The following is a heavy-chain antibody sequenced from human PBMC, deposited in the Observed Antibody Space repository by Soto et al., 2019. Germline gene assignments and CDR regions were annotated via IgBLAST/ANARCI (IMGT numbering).Heavy chain of an antibody. Sequence: ASVKVSCKASGYTFTTYGIGWVRQAPGQGLEWMGWTSDHNGNTDYAQKFQGRVTMTTDTSTTTAYMELRSLRSDDTAVYYCARDRSSSDYWGQGTLVTVSS. CDR1: GYTFTTYG. D-gene: IGHD6-6*01. CDR2: TSDHNGNT. V-gene: IGHV1-18*01. J-gene: IGHJ4*02. CDR3: ARDRSSSDY.